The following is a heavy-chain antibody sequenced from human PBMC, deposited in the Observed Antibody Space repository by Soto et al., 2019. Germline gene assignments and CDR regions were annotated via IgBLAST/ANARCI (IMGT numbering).Heavy chain of an antibody. J-gene: IGHJ6*03. D-gene: IGHD3-10*01. CDR1: GFTFDDYA. Sequence: GGSLRLSCAASGFTFDDYAMHWVRQAPGKGLEWVSGISWNSGSIGYADSVKGRFTISRDNAKNSLYLQMNSLRAEDTALYYCAKDIGPMVRGTYYYYYYMDVWGKGTTVTVSS. CDR3: AKDIGPMVRGTYYYYYYMDV. V-gene: IGHV3-9*01. CDR2: ISWNSGSI.